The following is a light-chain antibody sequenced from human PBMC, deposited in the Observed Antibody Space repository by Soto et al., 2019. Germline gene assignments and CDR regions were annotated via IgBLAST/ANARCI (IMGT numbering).Light chain of an antibody. CDR1: QNIYVY. CDR3: QQYYTVPS. V-gene: IGKV1-39*01. J-gene: IGKJ1*01. CDR2: TAS. Sequence: QLTQSPSSLSASVGDRITISCRASQNIYVYVNWYQQKPGAAPKLLIYTASSLHTGVPSRFTGSGSGTDFTLTINSLQPEDSASYYCQQYYTVPSFGQGTKVET.